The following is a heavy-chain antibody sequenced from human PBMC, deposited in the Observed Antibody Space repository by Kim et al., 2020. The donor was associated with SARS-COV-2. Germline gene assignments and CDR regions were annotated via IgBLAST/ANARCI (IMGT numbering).Heavy chain of an antibody. D-gene: IGHD3-3*01. V-gene: IGHV3-48*03. Sequence: GRFTISRDNAKNSLYLQMNSLRAEDTAVYDCARDSRVTIFGVVIDYYGMDVWGQGTTVTVSS. J-gene: IGHJ6*02. CDR3: ARDSRVTIFGVVIDYYGMDV.